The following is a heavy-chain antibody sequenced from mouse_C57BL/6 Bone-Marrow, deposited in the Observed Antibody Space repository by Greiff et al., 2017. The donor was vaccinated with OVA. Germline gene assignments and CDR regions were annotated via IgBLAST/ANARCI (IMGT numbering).Heavy chain of an antibody. CDR2: IHPNSGST. CDR1: GYTFTSYW. J-gene: IGHJ4*01. D-gene: IGHD2-1*01. CDR3: ARDPLYYGNYEEGYYAMDY. V-gene: IGHV1-64*01. Sequence: QVQLQQPGAELVKPGASVKLSCKASGYTFTSYWMHWVKQRPGQGLEWIGMIHPNSGSTNYNEKFKSKATLTVDKSSSTAYMQLSSLTSEDSAVYYCARDPLYYGNYEEGYYAMDYWGQGTSVTVSS.